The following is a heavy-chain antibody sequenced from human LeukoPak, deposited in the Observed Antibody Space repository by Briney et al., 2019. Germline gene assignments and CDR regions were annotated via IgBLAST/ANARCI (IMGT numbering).Heavy chain of an antibody. CDR2: INNSGSS. CDR3: ARVLVDYYGSGSYLHDAFDI. Sequence: ASETLSLTCTASGGSISSYYRSWIRQPPGKGPEWIGHINNSGSSNYNPSLKSRVTISVDTSNDQFSLKLSSVTAADTAVYYCARVLVDYYGSGSYLHDAFDIWGQGTMVTVSS. V-gene: IGHV4-59*01. CDR1: GGSISSYY. J-gene: IGHJ3*02. D-gene: IGHD3-10*01.